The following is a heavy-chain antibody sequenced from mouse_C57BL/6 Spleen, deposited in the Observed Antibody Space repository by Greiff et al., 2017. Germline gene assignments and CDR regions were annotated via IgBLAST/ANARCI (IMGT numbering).Heavy chain of an antibody. Sequence: QVQLQQSGAELVKPGASVKISCKASGYAFSSYWMNWVKQRPGKGLEWIGQIYPGDGDTNYNGKFKGKATLTADKSSSTAYMQLSSLTSEDSAVYFCARWGVRQGYDLDYWGQGTTLTVSS. V-gene: IGHV1-80*01. J-gene: IGHJ2*01. CDR1: GYAFSSYW. CDR2: IYPGDGDT. CDR3: ARWGVRQGYDLDY. D-gene: IGHD2-14*01.